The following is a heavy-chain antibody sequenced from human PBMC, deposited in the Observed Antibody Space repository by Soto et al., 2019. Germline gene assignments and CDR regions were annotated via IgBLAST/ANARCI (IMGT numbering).Heavy chain of an antibody. Sequence: GGSLRLSCAASGFTFSSYWMSWVRQAPGKGLEWVANIKQDGSEKYYVDSVKGRFTISRDNAKNSLYLQMNSLRAEDTAVYYCAREDGGSSWYWTGWFDPWGQGTLVTVSS. CDR3: AREDGGSSWYWTGWFDP. V-gene: IGHV3-7*01. J-gene: IGHJ5*02. D-gene: IGHD6-13*01. CDR2: IKQDGSEK. CDR1: GFTFSSYW.